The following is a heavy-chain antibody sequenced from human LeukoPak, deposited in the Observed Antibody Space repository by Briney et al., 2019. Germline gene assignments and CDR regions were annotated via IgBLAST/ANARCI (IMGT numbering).Heavy chain of an antibody. Sequence: SETLSLTCAVYGGSFSGYYWSWIRQPPGKGREWIGEINHSGSTNYNQSLKSRVTIAVDTSKNQFSLQLSSVTAADTAVYYCARGRRLVYCSSTSCYVHFDYWGQGTLVTVSS. J-gene: IGHJ4*02. CDR1: GGSFSGYY. D-gene: IGHD2-2*01. CDR3: ARGRRLVYCSSTSCYVHFDY. V-gene: IGHV4-34*01. CDR2: INHSGST.